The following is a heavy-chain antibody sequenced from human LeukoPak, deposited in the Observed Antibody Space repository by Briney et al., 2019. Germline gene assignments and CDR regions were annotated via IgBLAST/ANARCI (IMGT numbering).Heavy chain of an antibody. CDR3: ARENNSGWYRKAAFDY. V-gene: IGHV1-2*02. Sequence: ASVKVSCKASGYTFTSYGISWVRQAPGQGLEWMGWVNPNGGGTNYAQSFQGRVTMTRDTSIGTAYMELSSLISDDTAIYYCARENNSGWYRKAAFDYWGQGTLVTVTS. D-gene: IGHD6-19*01. J-gene: IGHJ4*02. CDR2: VNPNGGGT. CDR1: GYTFTSYG.